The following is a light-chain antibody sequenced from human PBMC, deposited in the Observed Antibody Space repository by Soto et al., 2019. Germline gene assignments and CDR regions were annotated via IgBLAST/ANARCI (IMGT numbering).Light chain of an antibody. Sequence: QSALTQPASVSGSPGQSITISCTGTSSDVGGYNYVSWYQQHPGKAPKLMIYDVSNRPSGVSNRFSGSKSGNTASLTIAGLQADDEADYYCSSYTYAFGTVTKVTVL. V-gene: IGLV2-14*01. CDR1: SSDVGGYNY. CDR3: SSYTYA. J-gene: IGLJ1*01. CDR2: DVS.